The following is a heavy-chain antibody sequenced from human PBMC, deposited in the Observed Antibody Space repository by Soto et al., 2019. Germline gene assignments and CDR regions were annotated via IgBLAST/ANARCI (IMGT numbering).Heavy chain of an antibody. D-gene: IGHD2-15*01. J-gene: IGHJ2*01. V-gene: IGHV3-33*01. CDR3: ARLFFFQAEDGIRDERPVSAFLLNRSSDL. CDR2: IWNDGNGY. Sequence: NGLEWVAVIWNDGNGYYYANSVKGRFTISRDNSKNTLYLQMRRLRAEDTAVYYCARLFFFQAEDGIRDERPVSAFLLNRSSDL.